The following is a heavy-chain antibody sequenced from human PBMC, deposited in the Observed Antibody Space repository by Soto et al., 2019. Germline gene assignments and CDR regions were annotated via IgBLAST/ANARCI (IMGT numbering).Heavy chain of an antibody. CDR3: TREPDYSNYFEY. D-gene: IGHD4-4*01. CDR1: GFTFNNAW. CDR2: IRSKADGGTI. V-gene: IGHV3-15*07. J-gene: IGHJ4*02. Sequence: EVQLVESGGGLVRPGGSLRLSCVASGFTFNNAWMNWVRKAPGKGLEWVGRIRSKADGGTIDYAAPVKDRFTISRDDSKNTLHLQMNSLKTEDTAVYYCTREPDYSNYFEYWGQGTLVTVSS.